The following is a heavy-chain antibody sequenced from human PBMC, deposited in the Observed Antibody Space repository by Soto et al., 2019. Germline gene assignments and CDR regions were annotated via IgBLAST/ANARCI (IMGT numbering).Heavy chain of an antibody. Sequence: SETLSLTCTVSGGSISSYYWSWIRQPPGKGLEWIGYIYYSGSTNYNPSLKSRVTISVDTSKNQFSLKLSSVTAADTAVYYCARARDSSSIAYYYYYRDVGGKGTTVTVPS. J-gene: IGHJ6*03. CDR3: ARARDSSSIAYYYYYRDV. D-gene: IGHD6-6*01. CDR1: GGSISSYY. V-gene: IGHV4-59*01. CDR2: IYYSGST.